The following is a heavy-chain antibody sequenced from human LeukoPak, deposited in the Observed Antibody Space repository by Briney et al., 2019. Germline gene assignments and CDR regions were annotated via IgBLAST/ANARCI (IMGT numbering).Heavy chain of an antibody. Sequence: GGSLRLSCAASGFTFSSYAMSWVRQAPGKGLEWVSAISGSGGSTYYADSVKSRFTISRDNSRNTLYLQMNSLRAEDTAVYYCAKDRRGIAARPGWFDPWGQGTLVTVSS. V-gene: IGHV3-23*01. CDR2: ISGSGGST. J-gene: IGHJ5*02. CDR1: GFTFSSYA. CDR3: AKDRRGIAARPGWFDP. D-gene: IGHD6-6*01.